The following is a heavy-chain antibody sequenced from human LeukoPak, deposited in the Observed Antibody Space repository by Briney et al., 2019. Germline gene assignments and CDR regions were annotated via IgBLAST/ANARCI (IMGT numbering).Heavy chain of an antibody. V-gene: IGHV1-18*01. CDR3: ARGMGNSDACDI. J-gene: IGHJ3*02. CDR1: GYTFTNYG. D-gene: IGHD1-1*01. Sequence: ASVKVSCKTSGYTFTNYGITWVRQAPGQGLEWMGWISGYNGNTNYAQNLQVRLTMTTDTSTSTAYMELGSLRSDDTAVYYCARGMGNSDACDIWGQGTMVTVSS. CDR2: ISGYNGNT.